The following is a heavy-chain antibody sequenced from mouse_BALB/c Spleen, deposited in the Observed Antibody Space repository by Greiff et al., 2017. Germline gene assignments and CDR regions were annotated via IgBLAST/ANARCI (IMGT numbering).Heavy chain of an antibody. CDR1: GFTFSSFG. V-gene: IGHV5-17*02. CDR2: ISSGSSTI. J-gene: IGHJ2*01. CDR3: ARVRGTNYFDY. Sequence: DVKLVESGGGLVQPGGSRKLSCAASGFTFSSFGMHWVRQAPEKGLEWVAYISSGSSTIYYADTVKGRFTISRDNPKNTLFLQMTSLRSEDTAMYYCARVRGTNYFDYWGQGTTLTVSS. D-gene: IGHD3-3*01.